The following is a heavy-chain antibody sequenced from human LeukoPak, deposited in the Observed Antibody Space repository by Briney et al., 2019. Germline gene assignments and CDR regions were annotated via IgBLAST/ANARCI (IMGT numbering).Heavy chain of an antibody. D-gene: IGHD3-22*01. Sequence: PEGSLRLSCAASGFNFGEFWMAWVRQTPGMGLEWVADIKEDGSESFYVDSVKGRFTISRDDAGNSLFLQMTSLRADDTAIYYCVRAAYYYDSIGYPGRYGMDVWGQGTTVTVSS. CDR3: VRAAYYYDSIGYPGRYGMDV. CDR1: GFNFGEFW. V-gene: IGHV3-7*01. CDR2: IKEDGSES. J-gene: IGHJ6*02.